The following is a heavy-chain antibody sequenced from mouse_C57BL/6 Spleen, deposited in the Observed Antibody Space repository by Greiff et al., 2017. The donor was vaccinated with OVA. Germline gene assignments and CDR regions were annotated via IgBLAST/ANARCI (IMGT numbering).Heavy chain of an antibody. CDR2: INPSSGYT. J-gene: IGHJ4*01. V-gene: IGHV1-4*01. CDR3: ARESEDYAMDY. Sequence: VQLQQSGAELARPGASVKMSCKASGYTFTSYTMHWVKQRPGQGLEWIGYINPSSGYTKYNQKFKDKATLTADKSSSTAYMQLSSLTSEDSAVYYCARESEDYAMDYWGQGTSVTVSS. CDR1: GYTFTSYT.